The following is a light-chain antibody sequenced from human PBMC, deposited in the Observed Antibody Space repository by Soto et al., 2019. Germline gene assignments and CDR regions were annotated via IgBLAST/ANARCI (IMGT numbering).Light chain of an antibody. Sequence: IQMTQSPSSLSSSVGGRVTITCRASQGISSFVAWYQQKPGKVPRLLISGASTLQSGVPSRFSGSGSGTDFTLTITSLQPEDVATYYCQKYSSVITFGQGTRLEIK. CDR3: QKYSSVIT. J-gene: IGKJ5*01. CDR2: GAS. CDR1: QGISSF. V-gene: IGKV1-27*01.